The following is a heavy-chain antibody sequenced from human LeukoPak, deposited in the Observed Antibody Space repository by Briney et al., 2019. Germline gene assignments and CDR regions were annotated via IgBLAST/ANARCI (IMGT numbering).Heavy chain of an antibody. V-gene: IGHV1-69*04. D-gene: IGHD6-19*01. CDR3: ARDRSSGWFDPQLYHYGMDV. J-gene: IGHJ6*02. CDR1: GGTFSSYA. CDR2: IIPILGIA. Sequence: ASVKVSCKASGGTFSSYAISWVRQAPGQGLEWMGRIIPILGIANYAQKFQGRVTITADKSTSTAYMELSSLRSEDTAVYYCARDRSSGWFDPQLYHYGMDVWGQGTTVTVSS.